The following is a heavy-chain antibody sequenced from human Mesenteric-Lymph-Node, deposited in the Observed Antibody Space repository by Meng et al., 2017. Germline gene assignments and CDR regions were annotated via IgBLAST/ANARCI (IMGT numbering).Heavy chain of an antibody. CDR1: WDSVSSNSAA. Sequence: VQPQPSRPGLGNPSQTLSLTCAISWDSVSSNSAAWNWSRQPPSRGLEWLGRTYYRSKYYNDYALSVKSRITINPDTSKNQFSLQLNSVTPEDTAIYYCARDWGDVRGGFDFWGQGTLVTVSS. CDR2: TYYRSKYYN. J-gene: IGHJ4*02. D-gene: IGHD3-10*02. CDR3: ARDWGDVRGGFDF. V-gene: IGHV6-1*02.